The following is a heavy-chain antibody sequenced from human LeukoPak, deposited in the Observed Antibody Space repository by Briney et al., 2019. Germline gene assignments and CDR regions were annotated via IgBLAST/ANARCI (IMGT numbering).Heavy chain of an antibody. D-gene: IGHD3-3*01. CDR2: ISAYNGNT. CDR1: GYTFTSYG. V-gene: IGHV1-18*01. CDR3: ARLGYYDFWSGYYGRYYFDY. J-gene: IGHJ4*02. Sequence: GASVKVSCKASGYTFTSYGISWVRQAPGQGLEWMGWISAYNGNTNYAQKLQGRVTMTTDTSTSTAYMELRSLRSDDTAVYYCARLGYYDFWSGYYGRYYFDYWGQGTLVTVSS.